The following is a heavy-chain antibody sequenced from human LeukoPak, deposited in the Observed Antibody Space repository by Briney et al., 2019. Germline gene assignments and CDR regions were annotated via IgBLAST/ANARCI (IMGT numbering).Heavy chain of an antibody. V-gene: IGHV3-73*01. D-gene: IGHD1-26*01. CDR1: GFTFSGSA. CDR2: IRSKANSYAT. CDR3: TSHGSYQAEGDY. Sequence: GGSLRLSCAASGFTFSGSAMHWVRQASGKGLEWVGRIRSKANSYATAYAASVKGRFTISRDDLKNTAYLQMNSLKTEDTAVYYCTSHGSYQAEGDYWGQGTLVTVSS. J-gene: IGHJ4*02.